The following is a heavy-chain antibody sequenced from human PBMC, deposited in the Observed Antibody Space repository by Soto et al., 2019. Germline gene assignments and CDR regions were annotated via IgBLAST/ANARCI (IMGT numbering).Heavy chain of an antibody. Sequence: EVQLLESGGGLVQPGGSLRLSCAASGFTFSSYAMSWVRQAPGKGLEWVSAISGSGASIYYANSVKGRFTISRDNSKNTLYLQMNSLRAEDTAVYDCAKVLGSSGWVYWYFDLWGRGTLVTVS. CDR3: AKVLGSSGWVYWYFDL. CDR1: GFTFSSYA. D-gene: IGHD6-19*01. J-gene: IGHJ2*01. V-gene: IGHV3-23*01. CDR2: ISGSGASI.